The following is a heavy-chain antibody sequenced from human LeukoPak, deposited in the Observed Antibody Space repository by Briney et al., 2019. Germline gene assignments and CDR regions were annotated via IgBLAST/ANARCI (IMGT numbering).Heavy chain of an antibody. J-gene: IGHJ4*02. CDR2: ISGSGGST. Sequence: GGSLRLSCAASGFTFSTYAMTWVRQAPGRGLEWVSTISGSGGSTYYAESVKGRLTISRDNSKNTLYLQMNSLRAEDTAIYYCARDILSGNYFRPLDYWGQGTLVTVSS. V-gene: IGHV3-23*01. CDR1: GFTFSTYA. D-gene: IGHD3-3*01. CDR3: ARDILSGNYFRPLDY.